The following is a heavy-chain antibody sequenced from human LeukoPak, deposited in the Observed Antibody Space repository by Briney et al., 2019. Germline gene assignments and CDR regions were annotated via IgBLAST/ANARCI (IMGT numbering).Heavy chain of an antibody. CDR2: ISSGGTYE. V-gene: IGHV3-30*01. D-gene: IGHD3-10*01. J-gene: IGHJ4*02. Sequence: GGPLRLSCEASGSTFSNYAMPWVRQAPGKGLEWVSLISSGGTYEYYADSVKGRFTISRDNSKNTLYLQLNSLRAEDTAVYYCARDSTYYYDSGSSGPHYFDNWGQGTLVTVSS. CDR3: ARDSTYYYDSGSSGPHYFDN. CDR1: GSTFSNYA.